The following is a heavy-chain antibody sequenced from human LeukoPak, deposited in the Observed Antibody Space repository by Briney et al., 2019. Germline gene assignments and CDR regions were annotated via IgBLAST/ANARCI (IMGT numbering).Heavy chain of an antibody. J-gene: IGHJ3*02. CDR1: GGSITSSY. CDR2: IYNSGRT. V-gene: IGHV4-59*01. Sequence: PETLSLTCTVSGGSITSSYWNWIRQPPGKGLEWIWYIYNSGRTNYNPSLKNRVTISVDTSKNQFSLKLTSVTAADTAVYYGARGGMVATIVSDAFDIWGPGALVTVSS. D-gene: IGHD5-12*01. CDR3: ARGGMVATIVSDAFDI.